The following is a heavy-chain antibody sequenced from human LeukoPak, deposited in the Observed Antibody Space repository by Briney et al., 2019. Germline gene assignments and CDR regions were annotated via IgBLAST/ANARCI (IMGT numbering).Heavy chain of an antibody. V-gene: IGHV1-69*05. CDR1: GGTFSSYA. D-gene: IGHD3-3*01. CDR2: IIPIFGTA. J-gene: IGHJ6*03. Sequence: SVKVSCKASGGTFSSYAISWVRQAPGQGLEWMGGIIPIFGTANYAQKFQGRVTITTDESTSTAYMELSSLRSEDTAVYYCARAFWSGYYRRYYYYMDVWAKGPRSPSP. CDR3: ARAFWSGYYRRYYYYMDV.